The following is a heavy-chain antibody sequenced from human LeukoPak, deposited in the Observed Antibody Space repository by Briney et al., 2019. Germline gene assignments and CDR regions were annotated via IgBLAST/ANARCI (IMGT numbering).Heavy chain of an antibody. Sequence: PGESLKISCKGSGYSFTSYWIGWVRQMPGKGLEWMGIIYPGDSDTRYSPSFQGQVTISADKSISTAYLQWSSLKALDTAMYHCARHVGPPASYYYDSSGYPTLYYFDYWGQGTLVTVSS. D-gene: IGHD3-22*01. CDR2: IYPGDSDT. CDR1: GYSFTSYW. CDR3: ARHVGPPASYYYDSSGYPTLYYFDY. J-gene: IGHJ4*02. V-gene: IGHV5-51*01.